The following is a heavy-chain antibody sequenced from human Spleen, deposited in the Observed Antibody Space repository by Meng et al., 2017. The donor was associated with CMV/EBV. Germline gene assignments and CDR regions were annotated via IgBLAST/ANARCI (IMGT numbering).Heavy chain of an antibody. V-gene: IGHV3-30*02. D-gene: IGHD6-6*01. Sequence: FTFGSYGMHWVRQAPGKGLEWVAFIRYDGSNKYYADSVKGRFTISRDNSKNTLYLQMNSLRAEDTAVCYCAKVKDSSSSYYYYGMDVWGQGTTVTVSS. CDR2: IRYDGSNK. CDR1: FTFGSYG. CDR3: AKVKDSSSSYYYYGMDV. J-gene: IGHJ6*02.